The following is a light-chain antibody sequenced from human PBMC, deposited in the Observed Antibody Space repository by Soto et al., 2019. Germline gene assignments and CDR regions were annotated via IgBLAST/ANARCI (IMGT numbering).Light chain of an antibody. CDR3: SSYTTSSTYV. Sequence: QSVLTQPASVSGSPGQSITISCTGTSSDVGTYNLVSWYQQYAGKAPKLIIYKVSNRPSGVSNRFSGSKSGNTASLTISGLQAADEADYYCSSYTTSSTYVFGTGTKVNVL. CDR2: KVS. J-gene: IGLJ1*01. CDR1: SSDVGTYNL. V-gene: IGLV2-14*02.